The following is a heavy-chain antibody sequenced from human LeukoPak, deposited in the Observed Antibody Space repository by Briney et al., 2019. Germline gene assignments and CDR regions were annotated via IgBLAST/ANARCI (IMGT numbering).Heavy chain of an antibody. J-gene: IGHJ6*03. D-gene: IGHD2-2*01. CDR2: INPSGGST. CDR1: GYTFTSYY. Sequence: ASVKVSCKASGYTFTSYYMHWVRQAPGQGLEWMGIINPSGGSTSYAQKFQGRVTMTRDTSTSTVYMELSSLRSEDTAVYYCARELRGCSSTSCYGPYYYYMDVWGKGTTVTVSS. V-gene: IGHV1-46*01. CDR3: ARELRGCSSTSCYGPYYYYMDV.